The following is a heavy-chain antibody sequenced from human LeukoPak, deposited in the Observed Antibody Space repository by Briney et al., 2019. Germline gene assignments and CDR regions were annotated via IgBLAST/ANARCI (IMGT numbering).Heavy chain of an antibody. J-gene: IGHJ4*02. Sequence: GGSLRLSCAASGFTFDDYGMSWVRQAPGKGLEWVSGINWNGGSTGYADSVKGRFTISRDNAKNSLYLQMNSLRVEDTAVYYCAKECDYGNTSHTPCYWGQGTLVTVSS. D-gene: IGHD4-17*01. V-gene: IGHV3-20*04. CDR3: AKECDYGNTSHTPCY. CDR1: GFTFDDYG. CDR2: INWNGGST.